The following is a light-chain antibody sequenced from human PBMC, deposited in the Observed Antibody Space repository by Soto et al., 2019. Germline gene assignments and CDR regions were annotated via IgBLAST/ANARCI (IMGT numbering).Light chain of an antibody. J-gene: IGLJ2*01. Sequence: QSVLTQSPSGAGAPGQSVTISWTGSSSNIRAGYDLHGYQQLPGTAPKVILFGDSNRPSVVPERFSCSKSGTSASLAITGLQAEDEADYYCQAYDSSLSADVVVGGVTKLTVL. CDR3: QAYDSSLSADVV. V-gene: IGLV1-40*01. CDR1: SSNIRAGYD. CDR2: GDS.